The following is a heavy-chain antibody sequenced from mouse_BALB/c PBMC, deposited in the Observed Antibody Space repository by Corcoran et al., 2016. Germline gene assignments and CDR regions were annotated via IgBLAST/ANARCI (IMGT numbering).Heavy chain of an antibody. CDR2: IDPANGNT. J-gene: IGHJ3*01. V-gene: IGHV14-3*02. Sequence: EVQLQQSGAELVKPGASVKLSCTASGFNIKDTYMHWVKQRPEQGLEWIGRIDPANGNTKYDPKFQGKATITADTSSNTAYLQLSSLTSEDTAVYYCARSQGNYEAWLAYWGQGTLVTVSA. D-gene: IGHD2-1*01. CDR3: ARSQGNYEAWLAY. CDR1: GFNIKDTY.